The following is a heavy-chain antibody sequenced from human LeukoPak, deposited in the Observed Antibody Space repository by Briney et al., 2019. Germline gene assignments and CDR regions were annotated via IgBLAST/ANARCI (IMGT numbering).Heavy chain of an antibody. CDR1: GGSISSYY. CDR2: IYYSGST. J-gene: IGHJ4*02. V-gene: IGHV4-59*01. Sequence: SETLSLTCTVSGGSISSYYWSWIRQPPGKGLGWIGYIYYSGSTSYNPSLKSRVTISVDTSKNQFSLKLSSVTAADTAVYYCARARYSGYDNFDYWGQGTLVTVSS. D-gene: IGHD5-12*01. CDR3: ARARYSGYDNFDY.